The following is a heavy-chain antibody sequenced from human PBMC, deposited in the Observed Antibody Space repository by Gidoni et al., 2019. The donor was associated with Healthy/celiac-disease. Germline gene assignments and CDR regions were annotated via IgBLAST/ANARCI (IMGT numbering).Heavy chain of an antibody. J-gene: IGHJ5*02. Sequence: QVQLVESGGGVVQPGRSLRLSCAASGFTFSSYGMHWVRQAPGEGLEWVAGIWYDGRNKYYADSVKGRFTISRDNSKNTLYLQMNSRRAEDTAVYYCAREVWRAWFDPWGKGTLVTVSS. CDR2: IWYDGRNK. CDR1: GFTFSSYG. D-gene: IGHD3-3*01. V-gene: IGHV3-33*01. CDR3: AREVWRAWFDP.